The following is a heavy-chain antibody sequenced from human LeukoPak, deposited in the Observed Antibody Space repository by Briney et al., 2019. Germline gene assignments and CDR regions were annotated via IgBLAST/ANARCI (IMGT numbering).Heavy chain of an antibody. CDR1: GYTFTGYY. D-gene: IGHD6-19*01. CDR2: INPNSGGT. CDR3: ARGGHSGWYGPDSVDY. J-gene: IGHJ4*02. V-gene: IGHV1-2*02. Sequence: ASVKVSCKASGYTFTGYYIHWVRQAPGQGLEWMGWINPNSGGTKYAQKFQGRVTMTRDTSISTAYMELNRLRSDDTDVYYCARGGHSGWYGPDSVDYWGQGTLVTVSS.